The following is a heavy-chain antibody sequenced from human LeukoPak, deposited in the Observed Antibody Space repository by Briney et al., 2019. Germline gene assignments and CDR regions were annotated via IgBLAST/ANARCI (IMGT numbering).Heavy chain of an antibody. CDR3: ARDPAYYGSGRPRNWFDP. CDR1: GFTFDDYA. J-gene: IGHJ5*02. Sequence: PGGSLRLSCAASGFTFDDYAMHWVRQAPGNGLEWVAVISFDGGNKYYADSVKGRFTISRDNSKNTLYLQMNTLRAEDTAVYYCARDPAYYGSGRPRNWFDPWGQGTLVTVSS. V-gene: IGHV3-30*04. D-gene: IGHD3-10*01. CDR2: ISFDGGNK.